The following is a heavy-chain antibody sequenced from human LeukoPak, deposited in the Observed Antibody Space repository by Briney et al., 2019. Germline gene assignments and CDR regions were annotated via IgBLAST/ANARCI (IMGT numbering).Heavy chain of an antibody. Sequence: SETLSLTCAVSGYSINSGYYWSWIRQPPGKGLEWIGEINHSGSTNYNPSLKSRVTISVDTSKNQFSLKLSSVTAADTAVYYCARGRPERTIFGVVILDYWGQGTLVTVSS. CDR1: GYSINSGYY. CDR2: INHSGST. D-gene: IGHD3-3*01. J-gene: IGHJ4*02. V-gene: IGHV4-34*01. CDR3: ARGRPERTIFGVVILDY.